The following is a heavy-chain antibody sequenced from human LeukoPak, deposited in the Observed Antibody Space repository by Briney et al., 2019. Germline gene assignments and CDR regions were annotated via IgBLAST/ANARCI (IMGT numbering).Heavy chain of an antibody. V-gene: IGHV3-21*01. Sequence: IPGGSLRLSCAASGFTFSSYSMNWVRQAPGKGLEWVSSISSSSSYIYYADSVKGRFTISRDNAKNSLYLQMNSLRAEDTAVYYCARDSYGVSYYYYYMDVWGKGTTVTIAS. CDR1: GFTFSSYS. J-gene: IGHJ6*03. CDR3: ARDSYGVSYYYYYMDV. D-gene: IGHD4-17*01. CDR2: ISSSSSYI.